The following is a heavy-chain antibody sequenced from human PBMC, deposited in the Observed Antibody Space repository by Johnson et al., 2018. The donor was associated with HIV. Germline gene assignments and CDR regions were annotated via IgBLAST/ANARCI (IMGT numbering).Heavy chain of an antibody. Sequence: VQLVESGGGLVQPGGSLRLSCAASGFTFSSYAMSWVRQAPGKGLEWVSAISGSGGSTYYADSVKGRFTISRDNSKNSLYLQMNSLKTEDTAVYYCVRVELGAFDIWGQGTMVTVSS. CDR1: GFTFSSYA. CDR3: VRVELGAFDI. J-gene: IGHJ3*02. V-gene: IGHV3-23*04. CDR2: ISGSGGST. D-gene: IGHD1-7*01.